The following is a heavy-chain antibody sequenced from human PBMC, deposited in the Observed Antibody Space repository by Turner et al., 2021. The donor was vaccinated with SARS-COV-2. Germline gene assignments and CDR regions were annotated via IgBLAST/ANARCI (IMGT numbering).Heavy chain of an antibody. CDR1: GFTFDDYA. J-gene: IGHJ4*02. CDR3: AKARGGWYGDEYYFDY. D-gene: IGHD6-19*01. Sequence: EVQLVESGGGLVQPGRSLRLSCLGSGFTFDDYAMHWVRQAPGKGLEWVSGISWNSGSIGYADSVKGRFTISRDNAKNSLYLQMNSLRAEDTALYYCAKARGGWYGDEYYFDYWGQGTLVTVSS. CDR2: ISWNSGSI. V-gene: IGHV3-9*01.